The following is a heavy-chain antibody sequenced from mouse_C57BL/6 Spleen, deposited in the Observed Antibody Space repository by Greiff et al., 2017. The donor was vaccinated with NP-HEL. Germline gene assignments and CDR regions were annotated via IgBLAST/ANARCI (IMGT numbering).Heavy chain of an antibody. CDR1: GYAFSSSW. V-gene: IGHV1-82*01. Sequence: QVQLQQSGPELVKPGASVKISCKASGYAFSSSWMNWVKQRPGKGLEWIGRIYPGDGDTNYTGKFKGKATLTADKSSSTAYMQLSSLTSEDSAVYFCARDGYYYYYAMDYWGQGTSVTVSS. J-gene: IGHJ4*01. CDR3: ARDGYYYYYAMDY. D-gene: IGHD2-3*01. CDR2: IYPGDGDT.